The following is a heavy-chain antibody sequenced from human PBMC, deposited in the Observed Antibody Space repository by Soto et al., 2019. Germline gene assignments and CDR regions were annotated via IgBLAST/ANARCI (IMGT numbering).Heavy chain of an antibody. D-gene: IGHD3-9*01. J-gene: IGHJ6*02. CDR3: AKDGGYSYGFNILTGYYNPDYYYGMDV. V-gene: IGHV3-23*01. Sequence: GGSLRLSCAASGFTFSSYAMSWDRQAPGKGLEWVSAISGSGGSTYYADSVKGRFTISRDNSKNTLYLQMNSLRAEDTAVYYCAKDGGYSYGFNILTGYYNPDYYYGMDVWGQGNTVAVSS. CDR2: ISGSGGST. CDR1: GFTFSSYA.